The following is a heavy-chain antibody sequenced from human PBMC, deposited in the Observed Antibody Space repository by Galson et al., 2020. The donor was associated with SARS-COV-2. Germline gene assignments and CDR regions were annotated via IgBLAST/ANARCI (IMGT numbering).Heavy chain of an antibody. V-gene: IGHV1-18*01. D-gene: IGHD3-3*01. CDR3: ARGFRGPKISGWYFDL. Sequence: ASVKVSCKASGYTFTSYGISWVRQAPGQGLEWMGWISAYNGNTNYAQKLQGRVTITTDTSTSTAYMELRSLRSDDTAVYYCARGFRGPKISGWYFDLWGRGTLVTVSS. CDR2: ISAYNGNT. J-gene: IGHJ2*01. CDR1: GYTFTSYG.